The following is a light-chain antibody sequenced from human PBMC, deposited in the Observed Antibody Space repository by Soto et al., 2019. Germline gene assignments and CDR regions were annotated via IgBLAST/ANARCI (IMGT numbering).Light chain of an antibody. CDR2: GAS. J-gene: IGKJ1*01. Sequence: IVLTQSPGTLSSSPGERATLSCRASRSVSANNLAWYQQRPGQAPRLLIYGASRRATGIPDRFSGSGSGTDFTLTISRLEPEDVAVYYCQQYDNSVWTFGQGTKVDSK. V-gene: IGKV3-20*01. CDR1: RSVSANN. CDR3: QQYDNSVWT.